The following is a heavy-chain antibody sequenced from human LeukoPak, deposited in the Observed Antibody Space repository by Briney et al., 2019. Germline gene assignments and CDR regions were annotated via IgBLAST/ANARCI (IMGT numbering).Heavy chain of an antibody. CDR1: GGTFSSYA. CDR2: IIPIFGTA. V-gene: IGHV1-69*05. CDR3: ARVLLRMVQTYYYDSSGYYYASPYDAFDI. J-gene: IGHJ3*02. D-gene: IGHD3-22*01. Sequence: ASVKVSCKASGGTFSSYAISWVRQAPGQGLEWMGGIIPIFGTANYAQKFQGRVTITTDESTSTAYMELSSLRSEDTAVYYCARVLLRMVQTYYYDSSGYYYASPYDAFDIWGQGTMVTVSS.